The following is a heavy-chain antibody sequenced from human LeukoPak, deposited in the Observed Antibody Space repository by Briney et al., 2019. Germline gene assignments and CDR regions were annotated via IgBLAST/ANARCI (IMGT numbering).Heavy chain of an antibody. CDR3: AKDRAFCGGDCYPDAFNI. V-gene: IGHV3-20*04. D-gene: IGHD2-21*01. CDR1: GFTFDDYG. CDR2: INWNGGST. J-gene: IGHJ3*02. Sequence: GGSLRLSCAASGFTFDDYGMSWVRQAPGKGLEWVSGINWNGGSTGYADSVKGRFTISRDNAKNSLYLQMNSLRAEDTAVYYCAKDRAFCGGDCYPDAFNIWGQGTMVTVSS.